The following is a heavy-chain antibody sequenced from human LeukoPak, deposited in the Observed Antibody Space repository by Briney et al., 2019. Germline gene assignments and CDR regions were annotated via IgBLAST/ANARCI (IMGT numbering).Heavy chain of an antibody. CDR3: ARDHYYDSSGYYPAEYFQH. V-gene: IGHV6-1*01. CDR1: GDSVSSNSAA. Sequence: SQTLSLTCAISGDSVSSNSAAWNWIRQSPSRGLEWLGRTYYRSKWYNDYAVSVKSRITINPDTSKNQFSLQLNSVTPEDTAVYYCARDHYYDSSGYYPAEYFQHWGQGTLVTVSS. CDR2: TYYRSKWYN. J-gene: IGHJ1*01. D-gene: IGHD3-22*01.